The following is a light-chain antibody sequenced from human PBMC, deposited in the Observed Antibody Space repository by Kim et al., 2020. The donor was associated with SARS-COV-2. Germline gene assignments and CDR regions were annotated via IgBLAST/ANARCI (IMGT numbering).Light chain of an antibody. J-gene: IGLJ3*02. V-gene: IGLV1-47*01. CDR1: SSNIGSDY. CDR3: ATWDDSLSGPV. CDR2: RNN. Sequence: GQRVTISCSGSSSNIGSDYVYWYQQLPGAAPKLLIYRNNERPSGVPDRFSGSKSGTSASLAISGLRSEDEADYYCATWDDSLSGPVFGGGTKLTVL.